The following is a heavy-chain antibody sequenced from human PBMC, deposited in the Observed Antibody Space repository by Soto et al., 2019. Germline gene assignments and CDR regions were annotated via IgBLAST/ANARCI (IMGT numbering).Heavy chain of an antibody. D-gene: IGHD7-27*01. CDR3: ARGGSSWVRRNYFDY. CDR2: VTPRNGDT. J-gene: IGHJ4*02. Sequence: ASVKVSCKASGYTFTSFDINWVRQAAGQGPEWMGSVTPRNGDTAFAQKYQGRVTVTSNTSMSTVYMELSSLRSDDTAVYYCARGGSSWVRRNYFDYWSQ. V-gene: IGHV1-8*02. CDR1: GYTFTSFD.